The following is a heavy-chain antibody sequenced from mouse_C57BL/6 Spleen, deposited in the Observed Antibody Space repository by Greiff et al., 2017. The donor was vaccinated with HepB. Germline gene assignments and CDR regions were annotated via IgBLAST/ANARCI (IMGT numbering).Heavy chain of an antibody. CDR2: IYPGDGDT. D-gene: IGHD1-1*01. V-gene: IGHV1-80*01. J-gene: IGHJ2*01. CDR1: GYAFSSYW. CDR3: ARGVTTVVATRDYFDY. Sequence: VQLQQSGAELVKPGASVKISCKASGYAFSSYWMNWVKQRPGKGLEWIGQIYPGDGDTNYNGKFKGKATLTADKSSSTAYMQRSSLTSEDSAVYFCARGVTTVVATRDYFDYWGQGTTLTVSS.